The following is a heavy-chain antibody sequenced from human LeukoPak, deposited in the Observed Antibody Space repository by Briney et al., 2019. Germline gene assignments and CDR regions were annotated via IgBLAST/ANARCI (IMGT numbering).Heavy chain of an antibody. CDR2: ISGSGGST. CDR1: GFTFSSYG. J-gene: IGHJ4*02. V-gene: IGHV3-23*01. CDR3: AKVERLGELSVDFDY. Sequence: PGGTLRLSCAASGFTFSSYGMSWDRQAPGKGLEWVSAISGSGGSTYYADSVKGRFTISRDNSKNTLYLQMNSLRAEDTAVYYCAKVERLGELSVDFDYWGQGTLVTVSS. D-gene: IGHD3-16*02.